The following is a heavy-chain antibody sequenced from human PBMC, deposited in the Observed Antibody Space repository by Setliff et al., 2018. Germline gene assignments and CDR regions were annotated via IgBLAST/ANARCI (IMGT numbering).Heavy chain of an antibody. D-gene: IGHD2-2*01. V-gene: IGHV3-48*01. CDR1: GFTFSSYS. J-gene: IGHJ6*03. CDR2: ISSSSSTI. CDR3: ARVTKPAAISYYYYMDV. Sequence: PGGSLRLSCAASGFTFSSYSMNWVRQAPGKGLEWVSYISSSSSTIYYADSVKGRFTISRDNAKNSLYLQMNSLRAEDTAVYYCARVTKPAAISYYYYMDVWGKGTKVTVSS.